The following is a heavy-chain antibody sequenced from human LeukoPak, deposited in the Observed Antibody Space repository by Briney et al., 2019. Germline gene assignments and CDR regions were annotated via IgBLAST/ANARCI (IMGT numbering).Heavy chain of an antibody. J-gene: IGHJ4*02. CDR3: ARQRSGSYFPDLYDY. D-gene: IGHD1-26*01. Sequence: GESLQISCKASGYSFTTHWIGWVRQMPGKGLEWMGIIYPGDSDTRYSPSFQGQVTISADKSISTAYLQWSSLKASDTAMYYCARQRSGSYFPDLYDYWGQGTLVTVSS. CDR2: IYPGDSDT. V-gene: IGHV5-51*01. CDR1: GYSFTTHW.